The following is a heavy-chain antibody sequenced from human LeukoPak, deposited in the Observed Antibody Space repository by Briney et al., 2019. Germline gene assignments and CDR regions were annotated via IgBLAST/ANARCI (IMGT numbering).Heavy chain of an antibody. CDR2: IIPIFGTA. V-gene: IGHV1-69*13. CDR3: ATGYDILTGFGY. Sequence: ASVKVSCKASGGTFISYAISWVRQAPGQGLEWMGGIIPIFGTANYAQKFQGRVTITADESTSTAYMELSSLRSEDTAVYYCATGYDILTGFGYWGQGTLVTVSS. J-gene: IGHJ4*02. CDR1: GGTFISYA. D-gene: IGHD3-9*01.